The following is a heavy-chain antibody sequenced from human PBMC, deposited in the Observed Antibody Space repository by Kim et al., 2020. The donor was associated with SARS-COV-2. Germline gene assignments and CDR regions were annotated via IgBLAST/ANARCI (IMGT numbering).Heavy chain of an antibody. Sequence: SETLSLTCSVSGAYITNHYWSWIRQPPGKGLEWIGNVYHSGSTSNNPSLKSRVTMSVETSKRQFSLQLTSVTAADTASYYCGREGYVDGGSFFFDQWGQG. CDR3: GREGYVDGGSFFFDQ. D-gene: IGHD2-15*01. J-gene: IGHJ5*02. CDR1: GAYITNHY. V-gene: IGHV4-59*11. CDR2: VYHSGST.